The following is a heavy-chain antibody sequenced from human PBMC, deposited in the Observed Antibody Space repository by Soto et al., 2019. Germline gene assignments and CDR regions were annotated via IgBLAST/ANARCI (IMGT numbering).Heavy chain of an antibody. D-gene: IGHD4-17*01. J-gene: IGHJ3*02. CDR3: SRDPNGDYIGAFDN. CDR1: GFTFSIFA. Sequence: EVQLLESGGALVPPGGSLRLSCAASGFTFSIFAMTWVRQAPGKGLEWVASITGNGDYARYTDSVQGRFTISRDNSKNTLYLQMNSLRTEDTALYYCSRDPNGDYIGAFDNWGQGTMVTVSS. V-gene: IGHV3-23*01. CDR2: ITGNGDYA.